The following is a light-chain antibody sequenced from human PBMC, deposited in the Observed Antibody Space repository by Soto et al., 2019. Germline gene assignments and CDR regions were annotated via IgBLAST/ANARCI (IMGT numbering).Light chain of an antibody. V-gene: IGLV2-14*03. J-gene: IGLJ1*01. CDR2: EVS. Sequence: QSALTQPASVFGPPGQSITISCTGTSSDVGGYNFVSWYQQPPGKAPKLMIYEVSNRPSGVSNRFSGSKSGNTASLTISGLQPEDEADYYCSSYTTSSTVVFGTGTKVTV. CDR3: SSYTTSSTVV. CDR1: SSDVGGYNF.